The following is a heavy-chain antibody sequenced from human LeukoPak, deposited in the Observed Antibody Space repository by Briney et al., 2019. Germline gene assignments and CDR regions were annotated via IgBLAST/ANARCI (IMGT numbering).Heavy chain of an antibody. CDR1: GFTFSSYG. CDR3: AKDQEIAVAGTGFDY. Sequence: PGGSLRLSCAASGFTFSSYGMHWVRHAPGKGLEWVAVISYDGSNKYYADSVKGRFTISRDNSKNTLYLQMNSLRAEDTAVYYCAKDQEIAVAGTGFDYWGQGTLVTVSS. D-gene: IGHD6-19*01. J-gene: IGHJ4*02. V-gene: IGHV3-30*18. CDR2: ISYDGSNK.